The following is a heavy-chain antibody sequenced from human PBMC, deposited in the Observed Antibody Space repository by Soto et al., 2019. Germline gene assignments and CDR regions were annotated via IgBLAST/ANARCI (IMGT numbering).Heavy chain of an antibody. J-gene: IGHJ1*01. CDR3: ARDLFYYYGSGYYNEYLHH. CDR1: GGSISSRGYY. Sequence: QLQLQESGPGLVKPSETLSLTCTVSGGSISSRGYYWCWIRQPPGKGLEYIGTIYYSGSTYYNPSLKSRVTISVDTSKNQFSLKLSSGTAADTAVYYCARDLFYYYGSGYYNEYLHHWGQGTRVTVSS. CDR2: IYYSGST. D-gene: IGHD3-22*01. V-gene: IGHV4-39*02.